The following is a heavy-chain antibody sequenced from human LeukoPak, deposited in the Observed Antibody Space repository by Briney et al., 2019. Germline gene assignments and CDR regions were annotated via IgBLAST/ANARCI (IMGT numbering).Heavy chain of an antibody. CDR2: IRSKAYGGTT. V-gene: IGHV3-49*03. CDR3: ARDRRHSHSGFDY. CDR1: GFTFGDYA. J-gene: IGHJ4*02. D-gene: IGHD5-18*01. Sequence: GGSLRLSCTASGFTFGDYAMSWFRQAPGKGLEWVGFIRSKAYGGTTEYAASVKGRFTISRDDSKSIAYLQMNSLRAEDTAVYYCARDRRHSHSGFDYWGQGTLVTVSS.